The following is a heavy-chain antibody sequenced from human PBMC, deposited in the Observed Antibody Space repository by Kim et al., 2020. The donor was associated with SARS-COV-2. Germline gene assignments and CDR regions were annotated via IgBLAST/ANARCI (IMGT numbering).Heavy chain of an antibody. Sequence: SSEQKFPGRVTMTRDTSTSTVYMELSSLRSEDTAVYYCARGHSSGCSFDYWGQGTLVTVSS. D-gene: IGHD6-19*01. V-gene: IGHV1-46*03. J-gene: IGHJ4*02. CDR3: ARGHSSGCSFDY.